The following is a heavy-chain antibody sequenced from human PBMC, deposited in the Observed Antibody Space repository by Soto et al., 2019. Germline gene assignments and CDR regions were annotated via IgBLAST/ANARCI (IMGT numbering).Heavy chain of an antibody. D-gene: IGHD5-12*01. V-gene: IGHV1-69*04. Sequence: SVKVSCKASGGTFSSYAISWVRQAPGQGLEWMGRIIPILGIANYAQKFQGRVTITADKSISTAYMELSSLRSDDTAIYYCARDKDRLQLGGNYYYILDVWGQGTTVTVSS. CDR1: GGTFSSYA. J-gene: IGHJ6*02. CDR3: ARDKDRLQLGGNYYYILDV. CDR2: IIPILGIA.